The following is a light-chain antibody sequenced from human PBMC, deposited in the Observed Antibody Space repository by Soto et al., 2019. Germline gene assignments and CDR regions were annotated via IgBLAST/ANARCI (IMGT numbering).Light chain of an antibody. J-gene: IGKJ1*01. Sequence: EIVMTQSPATLSVSPGERATLSCRAGQNIHTNLAWYQQKPGQAPRLLFYGASTGATGLPARFSGSGSGTEFTLTISSLQSEDFAVYYCQQRTNWLWTFGPGTKVDIK. V-gene: IGKV3-15*01. CDR2: GAS. CDR3: QQRTNWLWT. CDR1: QNIHTN.